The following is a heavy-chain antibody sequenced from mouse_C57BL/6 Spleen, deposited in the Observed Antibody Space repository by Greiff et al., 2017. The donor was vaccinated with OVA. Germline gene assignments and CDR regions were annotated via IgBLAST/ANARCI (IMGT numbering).Heavy chain of an antibody. CDR2: IYPRSGNT. CDR1: GYTFTSYG. V-gene: IGHV1-81*01. J-gene: IGHJ4*01. D-gene: IGHD2-4*01. Sequence: QVQLKESGAELARPGASVKLSCKASGYTFTSYGISWVKQRTGQGLEWIGEIYPRSGNTYYNEKFKGKATLTADKSSSTAYMELRSLTSEDSAVYFCARYDYDALYAMDYWGQGTSVTVSS. CDR3: ARYDYDALYAMDY.